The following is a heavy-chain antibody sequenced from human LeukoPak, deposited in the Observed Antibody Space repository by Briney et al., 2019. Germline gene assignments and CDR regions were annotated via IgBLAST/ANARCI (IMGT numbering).Heavy chain of an antibody. CDR3: ATDCSSTSCYGAAFDI. CDR1: GYTLTELS. V-gene: IGHV1-24*01. D-gene: IGHD2-2*01. Sequence: ASVKVSCKVSGYTLTELSMHWVRQAPGKGLEWMGGFDPEDGETIYAQKFQGRVTMTEDTSTDTAYMELGSLRSEDTAVYYCATDCSSTSCYGAAFDIWGQGTMVTVSS. J-gene: IGHJ3*02. CDR2: FDPEDGET.